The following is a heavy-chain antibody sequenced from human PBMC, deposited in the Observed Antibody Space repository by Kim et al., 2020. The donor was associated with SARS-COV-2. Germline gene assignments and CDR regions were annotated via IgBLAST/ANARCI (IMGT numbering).Heavy chain of an antibody. Sequence: DSVKGRFTISRENSKNTLDLQRNRLRAEDTALYYCAISSDGEGYNYAFDIWGQGTMVTVSS. J-gene: IGHJ3*02. CDR3: AISSDGEGYNYAFDI. V-gene: IGHV3-30*03. D-gene: IGHD5-12*01.